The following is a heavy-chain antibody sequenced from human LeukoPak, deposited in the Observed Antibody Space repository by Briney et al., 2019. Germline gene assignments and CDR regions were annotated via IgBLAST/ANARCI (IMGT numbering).Heavy chain of an antibody. CDR3: ARDRYYYGSGTLIDY. CDR2: IKQDGSEK. V-gene: IGHV3-7*03. CDR1: GFSFSSYE. J-gene: IGHJ4*02. D-gene: IGHD3-10*01. Sequence: GGSMRLSCAASGFSFSSYEMNWVRQAPGKGLEWVANIKQDGSEKYYVDSVKGRFTISRDNAKNSLYLQMNSLRAEDTAVYYCARDRYYYGSGTLIDYWGQGTLVTVSS.